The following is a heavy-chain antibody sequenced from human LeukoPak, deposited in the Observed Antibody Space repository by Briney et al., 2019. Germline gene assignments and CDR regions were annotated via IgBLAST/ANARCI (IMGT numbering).Heavy chain of an antibody. CDR2: IIPIFGTA. J-gene: IGHJ4*02. D-gene: IGHD3-3*01. V-gene: IGHV1-69*01. CDR3: VEWRGSFDY. Sequence: SVKVSCKASGGTFTSYAISWVRQAPGQGLEWMGGIIPIFGTANYAQKFQGRVTITADESAGTAYMELSSLRSEVTAVYYCVEWRGSFDYWGQGTLVSVSS. CDR1: GGTFTSYA.